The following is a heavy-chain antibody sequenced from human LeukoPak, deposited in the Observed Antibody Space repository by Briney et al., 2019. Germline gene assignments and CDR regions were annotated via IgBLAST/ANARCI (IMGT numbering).Heavy chain of an antibody. J-gene: IGHJ4*02. CDR1: GFTVSSNY. Sequence: GGSLRLSCAASGFTVSSNYMSWVRQAPGKGLEWVSVIYSGGSTYYADSVKGRFTISRDNSKNTLYLQMNSLRAEDTAVYYCAKQYDSSGYTPKYFDYWGQGTLVTVSS. CDR3: AKQYDSSGYTPKYFDY. CDR2: IYSGGST. V-gene: IGHV3-66*01. D-gene: IGHD3-22*01.